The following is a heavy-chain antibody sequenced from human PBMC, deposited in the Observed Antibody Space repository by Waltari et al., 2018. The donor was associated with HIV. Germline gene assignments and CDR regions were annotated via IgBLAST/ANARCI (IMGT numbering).Heavy chain of an antibody. D-gene: IGHD6-6*01. Sequence: QVQLVESGGGVVQPGTSMTLSCAVSGFPFRPFAIHWVRQSPAKGLEWLAVFWSDGVEISYADSVKGRFTISKDSSQKTLYLHLTSLRAEDTALYYCARGYSSSRWIPLYHWGRGTLVTVSS. CDR2: FWSDGVEI. CDR1: GFPFRPFA. CDR3: ARGYSSSRWIPLYH. V-gene: IGHV3-33*01. J-gene: IGHJ4*02.